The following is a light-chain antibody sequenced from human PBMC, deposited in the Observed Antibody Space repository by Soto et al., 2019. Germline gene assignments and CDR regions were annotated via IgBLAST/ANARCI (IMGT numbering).Light chain of an antibody. CDR2: DAS. V-gene: IGKV3-11*01. J-gene: IGKJ4*01. CDR3: PLYGIPPH. CDR1: QGVSGS. Sequence: EIVLTQSPATLSFSPGESATLFCRASQGVSGSFAWYQHKPGQAPNLLNYDASSRATGIPARFSGSRSGTDFTLTISRLAHEDFAVYYCPLYGIPPHFGGGTKVEIK.